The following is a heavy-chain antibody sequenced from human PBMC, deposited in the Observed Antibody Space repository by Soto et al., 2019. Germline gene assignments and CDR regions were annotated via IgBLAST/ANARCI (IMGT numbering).Heavy chain of an antibody. V-gene: IGHV3-11*03. Sequence: PGGSLRLSCAASVFTFSDYYMSWIRQAPGKGLEWVSYISSSSSYTNYADSVKGRFTISRDNAKNSLYLQMNSLRAEDTAVYYCATYYYDSSGYGYEYFQHWGQGTLVTVSS. CDR2: ISSSSSYT. D-gene: IGHD3-22*01. CDR1: VFTFSDYY. CDR3: ATYYYDSSGYGYEYFQH. J-gene: IGHJ1*01.